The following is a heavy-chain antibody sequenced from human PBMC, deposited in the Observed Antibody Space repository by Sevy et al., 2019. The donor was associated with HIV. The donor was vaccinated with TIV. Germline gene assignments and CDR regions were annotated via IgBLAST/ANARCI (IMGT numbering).Heavy chain of an antibody. CDR1: GFTFSSYA. D-gene: IGHD1-1*01. V-gene: IGHV3-23*01. CDR3: TTDSPYSNDGGSYYFDY. Sequence: GGSLRLSCAASGFTFSSYAMSWVRQAPGKGLEWVSAISGSGGSTYYADSVKGRFTISRDNSKNTLYLQMNSLRAEDTAVYYCTTDSPYSNDGGSYYFDYWGQGTLVTVSS. J-gene: IGHJ4*02. CDR2: ISGSGGST.